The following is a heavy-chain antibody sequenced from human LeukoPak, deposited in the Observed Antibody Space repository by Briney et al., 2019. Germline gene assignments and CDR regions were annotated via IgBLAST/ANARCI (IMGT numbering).Heavy chain of an antibody. J-gene: IGHJ4*02. Sequence: GGSLRLSCAASGFTFSSYAMSWVRQAPGKGLEWVSAISGSGGSTYYADFVKGRFTISRDNSKNTLYLQMNSLRAEDTAVYYCAKGPITMIVVVITPIDYWGQGTLVTVSS. CDR1: GFTFSSYA. CDR3: AKGPITMIVVVITPIDY. D-gene: IGHD3-22*01. CDR2: ISGSGGST. V-gene: IGHV3-23*01.